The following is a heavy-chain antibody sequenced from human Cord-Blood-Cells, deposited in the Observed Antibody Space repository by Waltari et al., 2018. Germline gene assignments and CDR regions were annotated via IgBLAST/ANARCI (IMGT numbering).Heavy chain of an antibody. D-gene: IGHD4-17*01. J-gene: IGHJ4*02. Sequence: EVQLVESGGGLVQPGGSLRLSCAASGFTFSSYWMSWVRQAPGKGLGWVANIKQGGSEKYYVDSVKGRFTISRDNAKNSLYLQMNSLRAEDTTVYYCARDHDYGDYYFDYWGQGTLVTVSS. V-gene: IGHV3-7*01. CDR2: IKQGGSEK. CDR3: ARDHDYGDYYFDY. CDR1: GFTFSSYW.